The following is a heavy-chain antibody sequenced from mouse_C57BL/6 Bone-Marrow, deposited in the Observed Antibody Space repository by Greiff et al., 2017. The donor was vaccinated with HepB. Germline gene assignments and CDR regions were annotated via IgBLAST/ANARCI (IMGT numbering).Heavy chain of an antibody. J-gene: IGHJ4*01. CDR2: ISSGSSTI. V-gene: IGHV5-17*01. CDR1: GFTFSDYG. D-gene: IGHD2-4*01. CDR3: ARWDYSYAMDY. Sequence: EVKLVESGGGLVKPGGSLKLSCEASGFTFSDYGMHWVRQAPEKGLEWVAYISSGSSTIYYADTVKGRFTISRDNAKNTLFLQMTSLRSEDTDMYYCARWDYSYAMDYWGQGTSVTVSS.